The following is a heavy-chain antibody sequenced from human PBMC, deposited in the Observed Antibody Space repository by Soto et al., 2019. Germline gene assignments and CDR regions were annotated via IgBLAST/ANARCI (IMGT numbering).Heavy chain of an antibody. CDR1: GYTLTELS. CDR2: FNAENGNT. D-gene: IGHD6-19*01. V-gene: IGHV1-24*01. Sequence: ASVKVSCKVSGYTLTELSMHWVRQAPGKGLEWMGGFNAENGNTIYAQKLQGRVTMTTDTSTSTAYMELRSLRSDDTAVYYCARESAVAALDPWGQGTLVTVSS. J-gene: IGHJ5*02. CDR3: ARESAVAALDP.